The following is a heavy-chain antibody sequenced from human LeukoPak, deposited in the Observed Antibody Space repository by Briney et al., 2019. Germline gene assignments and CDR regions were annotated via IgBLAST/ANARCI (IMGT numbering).Heavy chain of an antibody. J-gene: IGHJ4*02. Sequence: SETLSLTCAVYGGSFSGYYWSWIRQPPGKGLEWIGEINHSGSTNYNPSLKSRVTISVDTSKNQFSLKLSSVTAADTAVYYCARVRAAAVPYYFDYWGQGTLVTVSS. D-gene: IGHD6-13*01. CDR2: INHSGST. CDR3: ARVRAAAVPYYFDY. V-gene: IGHV4-34*01. CDR1: GGSFSGYY.